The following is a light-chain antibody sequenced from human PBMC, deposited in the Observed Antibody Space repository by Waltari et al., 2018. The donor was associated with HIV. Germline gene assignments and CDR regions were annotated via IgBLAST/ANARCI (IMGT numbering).Light chain of an antibody. V-gene: IGKV1-39*01. CDR3: QQSYSWS. CDR1: QNIGTS. CDR2: AAS. J-gene: IGKJ1*01. Sequence: DIQMTQSPPSLSASVGDRVTITCRASQNIGTSLNWYQQKAGKAPKVLIYAASDLESWAPSRFSCSGSGTDFTLSISSLQPEDFATYYCQQSYSWSFGQGTKVEIK.